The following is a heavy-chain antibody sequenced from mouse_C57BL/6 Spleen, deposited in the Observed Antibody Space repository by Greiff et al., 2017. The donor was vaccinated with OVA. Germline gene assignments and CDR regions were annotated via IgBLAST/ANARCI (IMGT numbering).Heavy chain of an antibody. V-gene: IGHV1-69*01. CDR1: GYTFTSYW. J-gene: IGHJ4*01. CDR2: IDPSDSYT. Sequence: QVQLQQPGAELVMPGASVKLSCKASGYTFTSYWMHWVKQRPGQGLEWIGEIDPSDSYTNYNQKFKGKSTLTVDKSSSTAYMQLSSLTSEDSAVYYCARRYYDFYAMDYWGQGTSVTVSS. D-gene: IGHD2-4*01. CDR3: ARRYYDFYAMDY.